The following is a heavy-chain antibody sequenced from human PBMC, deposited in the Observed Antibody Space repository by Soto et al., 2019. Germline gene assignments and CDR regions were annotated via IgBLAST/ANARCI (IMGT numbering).Heavy chain of an antibody. CDR3: ASPRPNQLLSNYYGMDV. CDR1: GYTSTSYG. J-gene: IGHJ6*02. Sequence: ASVKVSCKASGYTSTSYGISWVRQAPGQGLEWMGWISAYNGNTNYAQKLQGRVTMTTDTSTSTAYMELRSLRSDDTAVYYCASPRPNQLLSNYYGMDVWGQGTTVTVSS. V-gene: IGHV1-18*01. CDR2: ISAYNGNT. D-gene: IGHD1-7*01.